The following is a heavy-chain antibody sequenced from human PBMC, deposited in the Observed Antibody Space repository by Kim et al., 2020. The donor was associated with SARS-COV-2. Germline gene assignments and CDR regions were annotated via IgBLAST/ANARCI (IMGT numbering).Heavy chain of an antibody. D-gene: IGHD2-15*01. Sequence: ASVKVSCKASGYTFTGYYMHWVRQAPGQGLEWMGWINPNSGGTNYAQKFQGRVTMTRDTSISTAYMELSRLRSDDTAVYYCARDHCAIGYCSGEAFDIWGQGTMVTVSS. J-gene: IGHJ3*02. CDR1: GYTFTGYY. CDR3: ARDHCAIGYCSGEAFDI. V-gene: IGHV1-2*02. CDR2: INPNSGGT.